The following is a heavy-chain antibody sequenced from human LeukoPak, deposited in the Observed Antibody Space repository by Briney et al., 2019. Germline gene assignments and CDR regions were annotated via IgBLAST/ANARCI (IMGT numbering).Heavy chain of an antibody. J-gene: IGHJ4*02. CDR2: IYGGGRP. CDR3: ARIAAAGPFDY. Sequence: GGSLRLSCAASGFTFSSYAMSWVRQAPGKGLEWVSVIYGGGRPYYADSVKGRFTISRDNSKNTLYLQMNSLRAEDTAVYYCARIAAAGPFDYWGQGTLVTVSS. CDR1: GFTFSSYA. D-gene: IGHD6-13*01. V-gene: IGHV3-66*01.